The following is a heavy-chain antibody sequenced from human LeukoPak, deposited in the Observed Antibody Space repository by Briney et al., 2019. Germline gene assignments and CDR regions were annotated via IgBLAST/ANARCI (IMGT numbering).Heavy chain of an antibody. V-gene: IGHV4-31*03. CDR2: IYYSGST. CDR3: ARGHYCSGGICYSGLFDY. J-gene: IGHJ4*02. CDR1: GGSIDSGGYY. Sequence: SQTLSLTCTVSGGSIDSGGYYWSWVRQHPGKGLEWLGYIYYSGSTSYNPSLKSRVTISIDTSNNQFYLTLTSVTAADTAVYYCARGHYCSGGICYSGLFDYWGQGTLATVSS. D-gene: IGHD2-15*01.